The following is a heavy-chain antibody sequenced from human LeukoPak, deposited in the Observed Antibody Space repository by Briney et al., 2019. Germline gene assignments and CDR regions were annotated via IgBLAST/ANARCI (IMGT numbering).Heavy chain of an antibody. CDR1: GFTFSSYA. Sequence: GGSLRLSCAASGFTFSSYAMHWVRQAPGKGLEWVAVISYDGSNKYYADSVKGRFTISRDNSKNTLYLQMNSLRAEDTAVYYCARDSSVIYGSGSYSAGDYWGQGTLVTVSS. CDR3: ARDSSVIYGSGSYSAGDY. V-gene: IGHV3-30*04. J-gene: IGHJ4*02. CDR2: ISYDGSNK. D-gene: IGHD3-10*01.